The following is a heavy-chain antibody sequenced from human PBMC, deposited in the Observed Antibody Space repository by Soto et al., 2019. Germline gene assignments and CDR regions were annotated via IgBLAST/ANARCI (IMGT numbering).Heavy chain of an antibody. CDR2: IYWDDDK. J-gene: IGHJ4*02. CDR1: GFSLSTSGVG. CDR3: AHRRWNWNYVFFDY. Sequence: QITLKESGPTLVKPTQTLTLTCTFSGFSLSTSGVGVGWIRHPPGKALEWLALIYWDDDKPYSPSLKSSLTITKDTSKSQVVPTMTNMDPVDTATYYCAHRRWNWNYVFFDYWGQGTLVTVSS. D-gene: IGHD1-7*01. V-gene: IGHV2-5*02.